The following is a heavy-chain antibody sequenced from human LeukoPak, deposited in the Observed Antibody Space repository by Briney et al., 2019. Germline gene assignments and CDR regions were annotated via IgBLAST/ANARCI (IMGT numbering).Heavy chain of an antibody. J-gene: IGHJ2*01. CDR3: ARHDCGVVYRYFDR. Sequence: PSQTLSLTCTVSGGSISSGSYYWSWIRQPAGKGLEWIGRIYTSGSTNYNPSLKSRVTISVDTSKNQFSLKLSSVTAADTAVYYCARHDCGVVYRYFDRWGPGTLVTASS. CDR1: GGSISSGSYY. D-gene: IGHD2-21*02. CDR2: IYTSGST. V-gene: IGHV4-61*02.